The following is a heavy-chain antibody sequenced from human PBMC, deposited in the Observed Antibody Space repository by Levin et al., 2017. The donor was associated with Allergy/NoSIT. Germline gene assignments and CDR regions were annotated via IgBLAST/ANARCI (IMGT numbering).Heavy chain of an antibody. CDR3: ARVSSVDGTGRAEY. J-gene: IGHJ4*02. D-gene: IGHD3/OR15-3a*01. Sequence: LSLTCAASGFSVSNNYMSWVRQAPGKGLEWVSLLNSAGISTYYADSVRGRFTISRDNSKNTLYLQMSSLRPEDTALYYCARVSSVDGTGRAEYWGQGTQVTVSS. CDR2: LNSAGIST. CDR1: GFSVSNNY. V-gene: IGHV3-53*01.